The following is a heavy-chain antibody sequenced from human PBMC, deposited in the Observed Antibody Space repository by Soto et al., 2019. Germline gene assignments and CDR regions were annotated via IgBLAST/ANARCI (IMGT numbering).Heavy chain of an antibody. J-gene: IGHJ3*02. CDR1: GFTFSRYY. V-gene: IGHV3-21*01. CDR3: ARDDGLSSTNVKAFDI. CDR2: ISTTSTYT. Sequence: GGSLRLSCAASGFTFSRYYMNWVRQAPGKGLKWVSSISTTSTYTHYADSLKGRFTISRDNAKKLLYLQMDSLRAEDTAVYYCARDDGLSSTNVKAFDIWGQGAKVTVSS. D-gene: IGHD2-2*01.